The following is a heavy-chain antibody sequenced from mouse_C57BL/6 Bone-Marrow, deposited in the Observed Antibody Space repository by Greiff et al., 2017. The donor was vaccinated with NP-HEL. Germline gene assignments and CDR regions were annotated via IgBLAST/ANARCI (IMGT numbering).Heavy chain of an antibody. CDR1: GFTFSDAW. Sequence: EVKLMESGGGLVQPGGSMKLSCAASGFTFSDAWMDWVRQSPEKGLEWVAEIRNKANNHATYYAESVKGRFTISRDDSKSSVYLQMNSLRAEDTGIYYCTRSTMITTDYFDYWGQGTTLTVSS. CDR3: TRSTMITTDYFDY. V-gene: IGHV6-6*01. J-gene: IGHJ2*01. CDR2: IRNKANNHAT. D-gene: IGHD2-4*01.